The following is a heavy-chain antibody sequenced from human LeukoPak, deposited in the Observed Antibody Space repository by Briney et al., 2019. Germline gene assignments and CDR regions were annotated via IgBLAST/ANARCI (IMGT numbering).Heavy chain of an antibody. J-gene: IGHJ5*02. CDR3: ARDLGQYYDTSDNWFDP. Sequence: GGSLRLSCVGSGFTFSTYWMSWVRQAPGKGLEWVAHIKQDGSEKYFVDSVKGRFTISRDNAKNTLNLQMNSLRAEDTAVYYCARDLGQYYDTSDNWFDPWGQGTLVTVSS. CDR2: IKQDGSEK. D-gene: IGHD3-22*01. CDR1: GFTFSTYW. V-gene: IGHV3-7*01.